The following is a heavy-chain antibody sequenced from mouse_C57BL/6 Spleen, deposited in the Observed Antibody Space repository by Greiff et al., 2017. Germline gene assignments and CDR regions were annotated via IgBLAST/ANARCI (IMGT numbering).Heavy chain of an antibody. V-gene: IGHV5-9*01. Sequence: EVKLEESGGGLVKPGGSLKLSCAASGFTFSSYTMSWVRQTPEKRLEWVATISGGGGNTYYPDSVKGRFTISRDNAKNTLYLQMSSLRSEDTALYYCARLDYSNYEGYFDVWGTGTTVTVSS. CDR2: ISGGGGNT. J-gene: IGHJ1*03. CDR1: GFTFSSYT. D-gene: IGHD2-5*01. CDR3: ARLDYSNYEGYFDV.